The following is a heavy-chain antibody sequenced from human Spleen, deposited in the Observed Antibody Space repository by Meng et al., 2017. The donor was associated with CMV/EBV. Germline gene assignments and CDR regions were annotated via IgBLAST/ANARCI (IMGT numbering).Heavy chain of an antibody. CDR3: ARSAYKLRFLEWLSEMPDY. J-gene: IGHJ4*02. CDR1: EFTFTRYA. V-gene: IGHV3-33*07. CDR2: IWFDGSNK. D-gene: IGHD3-3*01. Sequence: GESLKISCAASEFTFTRYAMYWVRQAPGKGLEWVAFIWFDGSNKYYADSVKGRFIISRDNSKNTLDLQMNSLRAEDTAVYYCARSAYKLRFLEWLSEMPDYWGQGTLVTVSS.